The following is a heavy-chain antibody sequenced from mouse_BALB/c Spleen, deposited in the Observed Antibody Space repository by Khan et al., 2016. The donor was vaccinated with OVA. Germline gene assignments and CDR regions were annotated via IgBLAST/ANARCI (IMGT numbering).Heavy chain of an antibody. CDR3: ARVGYNGTMDC. V-gene: IGHV9-3-1*01. Sequence: QVQLKPSGPELKKPGETVQISCKASGFTFTNYGMNWVKQAPGKGLKWMGWINTYTGEPTFADDFKGRFAFSLETSASTAYLQINSLKNEDTATXVCARVGYNGTMDCWGQGTSVTVSS. D-gene: IGHD1-1*02. CDR2: INTYTGEP. CDR1: GFTFTNYG. J-gene: IGHJ4*01.